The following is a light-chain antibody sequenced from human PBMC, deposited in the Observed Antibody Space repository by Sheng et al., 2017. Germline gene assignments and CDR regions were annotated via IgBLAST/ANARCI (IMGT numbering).Light chain of an antibody. Sequence: AIQMTQSPSSLSASVGDRVAITCRASQGIRNDLGWYQQKPGKAPKLLIYATSSLQSGVPSRFSGSGSGTDFTLTISSLQPEDFATYYCLQDYNYPVTFGGGTKVEIK. V-gene: IGKV1-6*01. J-gene: IGKJ4*01. CDR1: QGIRND. CDR3: LQDYNYPVT. CDR2: ATS.